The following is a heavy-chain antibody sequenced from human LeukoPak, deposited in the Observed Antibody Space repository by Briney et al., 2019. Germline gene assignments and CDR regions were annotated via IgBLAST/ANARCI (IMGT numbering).Heavy chain of an antibody. J-gene: IGHJ3*02. V-gene: IGHV4-39*01. Sequence: PSETLSLTCTVSGGSISSSSYYWGWIRQPPGKGLQWIGSIYYSGSTYYNPSLKSRVTISVDTSKNQFSLKLSSVTAADTAVYYCARQVPIVGATMDAFDIWGQGTMVTVSS. CDR1: GGSISSSSYY. CDR3: ARQVPIVGATMDAFDI. D-gene: IGHD1-26*01. CDR2: IYYSGST.